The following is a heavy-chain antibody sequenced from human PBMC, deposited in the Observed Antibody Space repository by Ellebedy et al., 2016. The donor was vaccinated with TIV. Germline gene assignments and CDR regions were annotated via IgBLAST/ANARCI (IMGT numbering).Heavy chain of an antibody. Sequence: SQTLSLTCVISGDSVSTDIGWNWIRQSPSRGLEWLGRTYYRSKWNNDYALSLKGRITINPDTSKNQFSLQLNSVNPEDTAVYYCARGWFGSGMGVWGQGTTVTVSS. CDR2: TYYRSKWNN. CDR1: GDSVSTDIG. D-gene: IGHD3-16*01. J-gene: IGHJ6*02. CDR3: ARGWFGSGMGV. V-gene: IGHV6-1*01.